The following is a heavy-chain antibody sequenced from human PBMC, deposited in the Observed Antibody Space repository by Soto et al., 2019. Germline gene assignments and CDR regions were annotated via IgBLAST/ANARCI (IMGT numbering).Heavy chain of an antibody. D-gene: IGHD3-3*01. CDR2: ISDSGGST. Sequence: EVQLLESGGGLVQPGGSLRLSCAVSGFTFSRYAMSWVRQAPGKGLEWVSLISDSGGSTNYADSVKGRFTISRDNAKNTLYLQMKSLRAEDTAVYYCAKADDLWSGYYDYWGQGTLVTVSS. CDR3: AKADDLWSGYYDY. J-gene: IGHJ4*02. CDR1: GFTFSRYA. V-gene: IGHV3-23*01.